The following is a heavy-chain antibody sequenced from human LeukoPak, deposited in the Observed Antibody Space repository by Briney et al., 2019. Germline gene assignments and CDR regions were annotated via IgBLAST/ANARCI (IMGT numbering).Heavy chain of an antibody. V-gene: IGHV1-8*01. Sequence: ASVKVSCKASGYTFTSYDIHWVRQATGQGLEWMGWMNPNSGNTGYAQKFQGRVTMTRNTSISTAYMELSSLRSEDTAVYYCAREQQLVRSDYYYGMDVWGQGTTVTVSS. CDR1: GYTFTSYD. D-gene: IGHD6-6*01. CDR2: MNPNSGNT. CDR3: AREQQLVRSDYYYGMDV. J-gene: IGHJ6*02.